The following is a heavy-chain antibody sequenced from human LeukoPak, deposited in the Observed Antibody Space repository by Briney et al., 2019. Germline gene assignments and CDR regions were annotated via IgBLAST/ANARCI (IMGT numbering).Heavy chain of an antibody. Sequence: PGGSLRLSCAVSGFTLTTYAMHWVRQAPGKGLEWVAMFSYDGSIRYNADSVQGRFTISRDTSQNTLDLQMDSLRPDDTAVYYCARGYRPYDDAFDIWGHGTLDTVSS. CDR2: FSYDGSIR. V-gene: IGHV3-30*01. J-gene: IGHJ3*02. CDR3: ARGYRPYDDAFDI. CDR1: GFTLTTYA. D-gene: IGHD3-16*02.